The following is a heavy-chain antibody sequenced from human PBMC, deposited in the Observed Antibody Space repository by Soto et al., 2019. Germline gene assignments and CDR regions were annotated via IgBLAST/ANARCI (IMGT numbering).Heavy chain of an antibody. J-gene: IGHJ6*02. CDR3: ATALTSPYGMDV. Sequence: GGSLRLSCAASGFTFSSYSMNWVRQAPGKGLEWVSSISSSSSYIYYADSVKGRFTISRDNAKNSLYLQMNSLRAEDTAVYYCATALTSPYGMDVWGQGTTVTVS. CDR1: GFTFSSYS. CDR2: ISSSSSYI. V-gene: IGHV3-21*01. D-gene: IGHD7-27*01.